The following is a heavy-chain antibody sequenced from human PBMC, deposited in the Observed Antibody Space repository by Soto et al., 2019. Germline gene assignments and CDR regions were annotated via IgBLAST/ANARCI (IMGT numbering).Heavy chain of an antibody. D-gene: IGHD6-13*01. J-gene: IGHJ6*02. CDR2: ISGSGGST. CDR3: AKVADPYSSPNKYYYGMDV. V-gene: IGHV3-23*01. CDR1: GFTFSSYA. Sequence: PGGSLRLSCAASGFTFSSYAMSWVRQAPGKGLEWVSAISGSGGSTYYADSVKGRFTISRDNSKNSLYLQMNSLRAEDMAVYYCAKVADPYSSPNKYYYGMDVWGQGTTVTVSS.